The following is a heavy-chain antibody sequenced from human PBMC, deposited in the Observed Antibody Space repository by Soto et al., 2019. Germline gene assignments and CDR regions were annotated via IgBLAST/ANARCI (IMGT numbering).Heavy chain of an antibody. V-gene: IGHV3-7*01. J-gene: IGHJ4*02. CDR2: IKQDGSDN. D-gene: IGHD1-26*01. Sequence: PGGSLRLSCAASEFAFSRYWMSWLRQAPGKGLEWVASIKQDGSDNHYVESVKGRFTISRDNAKNSLSLEMNNLRGEDTAVYYCARLIWIEATSFYFDFWGQGTLVTVSS. CDR3: ARLIWIEATSFYFDF. CDR1: EFAFSRYW.